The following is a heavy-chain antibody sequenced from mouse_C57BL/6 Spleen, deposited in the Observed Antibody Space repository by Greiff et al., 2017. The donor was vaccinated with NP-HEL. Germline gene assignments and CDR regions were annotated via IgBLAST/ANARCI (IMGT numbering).Heavy chain of an antibody. D-gene: IGHD2-5*01. V-gene: IGHV5-6*02. CDR2: ISSGGSYT. CDR3: ARSYYSNDWFAY. J-gene: IGHJ3*01. CDR1: GFTFSSYG. Sequence: DVKLVESGGDLVKPGGSLKLSCAASGFTFSSYGMSWVRQTPDKRLEWVATISSGGSYTYYPDSVKGRFTISKDNAKNTLYLQMSSLKSEDTARYYCARSYYSNDWFAYWGQGTLVTVSA.